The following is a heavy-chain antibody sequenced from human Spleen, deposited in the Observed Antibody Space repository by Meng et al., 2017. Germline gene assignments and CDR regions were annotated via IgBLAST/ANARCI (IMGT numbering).Heavy chain of an antibody. J-gene: IGHJ4*02. Sequence: GESLKISCTASGFTFTNAWMSWVRQAPGKGLEWVGRIKSKTEGETTDYAAPLKGRFTISRDDSKNTLYLQVNSLKTEDTAVYYCATGPYGSGSYQPAAFDYWGQGTLVTVSS. V-gene: IGHV3-15*01. D-gene: IGHD3-10*01. CDR3: ATGPYGSGSYQPAAFDY. CDR2: IKSKTEGETT. CDR1: GFTFTNAW.